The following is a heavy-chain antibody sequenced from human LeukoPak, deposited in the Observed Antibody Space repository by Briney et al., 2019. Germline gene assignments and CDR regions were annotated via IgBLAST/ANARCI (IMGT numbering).Heavy chain of an antibody. J-gene: IGHJ3*02. CDR3: ARVPIVGATADAFDI. V-gene: IGHV3-48*03. CDR1: GFTFSSYE. D-gene: IGHD1-26*01. Sequence: PGGSLRLSCAASGFTFSSYEMNWVRQAPGKGLEWVSYISGSGSAIYYADSVKGRFTISRDNAKNSLYLQMNSLRAEDTAVYYCARVPIVGATADAFDIWGQGTMVTVSS. CDR2: ISGSGSAI.